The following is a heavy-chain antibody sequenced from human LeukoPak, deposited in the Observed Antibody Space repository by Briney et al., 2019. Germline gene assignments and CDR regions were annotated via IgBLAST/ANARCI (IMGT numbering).Heavy chain of an antibody. CDR2: INPNSGGT. D-gene: IGHD1-1*01. CDR3: AGGYNWNDSFDY. CDR1: GYTFTGYY. Sequence: ASVKVSCKASGYTFTGYYVHWVRQAPGQGLEWMGWINPNSGGTNYAQKFQGRVTMTRDTSISTAYMELSRLRSDDTAVYYCAGGYNWNDSFDYWGQGTLVTVSS. J-gene: IGHJ4*02. V-gene: IGHV1-2*02.